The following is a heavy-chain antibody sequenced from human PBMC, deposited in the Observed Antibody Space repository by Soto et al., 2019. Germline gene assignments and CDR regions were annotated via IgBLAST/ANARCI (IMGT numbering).Heavy chain of an antibody. CDR1: GYTFIGYS. D-gene: IGHD3-16*02. J-gene: IGHJ4*02. V-gene: IGHV1-2*02. CDR2: INPNSGET. CDR3: ARGWLYSYPY. Sequence: QVQLVQSGAELKKPGASVKVSCKASGYTFIGYSIHWVRQAPGQGLEWMGRINPNSGETNFAQTFRGRVTMTTDTSISTAVMELSRLTSDDTAVYYCARGWLYSYPYWGQGTLVTVSA.